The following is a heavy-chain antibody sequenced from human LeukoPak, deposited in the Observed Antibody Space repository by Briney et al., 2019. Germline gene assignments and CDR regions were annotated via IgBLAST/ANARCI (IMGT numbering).Heavy chain of an antibody. CDR3: ARHYLDSSGYPWFDP. D-gene: IGHD3-22*01. Sequence: HGASLKISCKDSGYSFTSYWIGWVRQLPGKGLEWMGIIYPGDSDTRYSPSFQGQVTISADKSISTAYLQWSSLKASDTAMYYCARHYLDSSGYPWFDPWGQGTLVTVSS. J-gene: IGHJ5*02. V-gene: IGHV5-51*01. CDR1: GYSFTSYW. CDR2: IYPGDSDT.